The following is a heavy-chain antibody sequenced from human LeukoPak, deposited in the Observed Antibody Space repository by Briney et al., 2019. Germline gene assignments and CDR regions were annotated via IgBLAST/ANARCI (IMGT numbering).Heavy chain of an antibody. Sequence: SETLSLTCTVSGGSISSYYWSRIRQHPGKGLEWIGYIYYSGSTYYNPSLKSRVTISVDTSENQFSLKLSSVTAADTAVYYCARYGGITIFGVVNSYGMDVWGQGTTVTVSS. V-gene: IGHV4-59*06. CDR2: IYYSGST. J-gene: IGHJ6*02. D-gene: IGHD3-3*01. CDR3: ARYGGITIFGVVNSYGMDV. CDR1: GGSISSYY.